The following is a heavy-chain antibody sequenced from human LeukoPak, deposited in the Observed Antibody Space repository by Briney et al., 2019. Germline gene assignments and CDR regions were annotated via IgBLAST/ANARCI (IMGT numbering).Heavy chain of an antibody. CDR3: ARDSDWFPGYYYMDV. V-gene: IGHV4-61*02. CDR1: GGSISSGSYY. Sequence: LRLSCTVSGGSISSGSYYWSWIRQPAGKGLEWIGRIYTSGSTNYNPSLKSRVTISVDTSKNQFSLKLSSVTAADTAVYYCARDSDWFPGYYYMDVWGKGTTVTISS. CDR2: IYTSGST. J-gene: IGHJ6*03. D-gene: IGHD3-9*01.